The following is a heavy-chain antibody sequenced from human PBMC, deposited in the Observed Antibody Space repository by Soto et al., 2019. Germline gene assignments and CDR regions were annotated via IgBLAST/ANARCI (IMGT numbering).Heavy chain of an antibody. D-gene: IGHD3-9*01. V-gene: IGHV3-30*18. CDR1: GFTFTSYG. CDR3: AKEGDFYDISTGYFGSKAYFDH. J-gene: IGHJ4*02. Sequence: LRLSCAASGFTFTSYGMRWVRQAPGKVLEWVAVISSDGRNKYYSDSVKGRFTISRDVSKNTVFLHMDSLSAEDTAVYYCAKEGDFYDISTGYFGSKAYFDHWGQGTLVTVSS. CDR2: ISSDGRNK.